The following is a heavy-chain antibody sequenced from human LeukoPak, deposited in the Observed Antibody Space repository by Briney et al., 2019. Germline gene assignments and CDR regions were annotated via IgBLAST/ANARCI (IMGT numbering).Heavy chain of an antibody. D-gene: IGHD6-13*01. Sequence: KSGRSLRLSCAASGFAFSDYYMAWIRQAPGKGLECVSYISIGATTIYYADSVKGRFTISRDNAKSSLYLQMNSLRAEDTAVYYCARDIEAAGLFLDYWGQGSLVTVSS. CDR1: GFAFSDYY. CDR2: ISIGATTI. CDR3: ARDIEAAGLFLDY. J-gene: IGHJ4*02. V-gene: IGHV3-11*01.